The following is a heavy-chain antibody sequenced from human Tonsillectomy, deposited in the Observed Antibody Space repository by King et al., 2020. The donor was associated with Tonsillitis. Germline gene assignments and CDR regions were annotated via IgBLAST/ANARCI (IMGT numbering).Heavy chain of an antibody. CDR2: IYFGEST. J-gene: IGHJ6*03. D-gene: IGHD3-10*01. CDR1: GFTVSSNY. Sequence: EVQLVESGGGLIQPGGSLRLSCAASGFTVSSNYIGWVRQAPGKGLEWVSVIYFGESTYYADSVKGRFIISRDNSKNTVYLQMNSLRAADTAVYYCANLGSRFHYYMDVWGNGTMVTVSS. V-gene: IGHV3-53*01. CDR3: ANLGSRFHYYMDV.